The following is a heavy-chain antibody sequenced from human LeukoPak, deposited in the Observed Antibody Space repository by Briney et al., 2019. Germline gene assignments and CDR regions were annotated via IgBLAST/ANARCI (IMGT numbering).Heavy chain of an antibody. CDR1: GGTFSSYA. V-gene: IGHV1-69*05. D-gene: IGHD3-10*01. J-gene: IGHJ4*02. CDR3: AREGGSGSYYFDY. Sequence: ASVKVSFKASGGTFSSYAISWVRQAPGQGLEWMGGIIPIFGTANYAQKFQGRVTITTDESTSTAYMELSSLRSEDTAVYYCAREGGSGSYYFDYWGQGTLVTVSS. CDR2: IIPIFGTA.